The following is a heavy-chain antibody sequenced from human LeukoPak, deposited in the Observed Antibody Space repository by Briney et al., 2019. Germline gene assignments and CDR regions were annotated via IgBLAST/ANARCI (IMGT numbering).Heavy chain of an antibody. CDR3: ARDILLGSGYDCR. J-gene: IGHJ4*02. Sequence: ASVKVSCKASGYTFTGYYMHWVRQAPGQGLEWMGWINPNSGGTNYAQKFQGRVTMTRDTSISTAYMELSRLRSDDTAVYYCARDILLGSGYDCRWGQGTLVTVSS. CDR2: INPNSGGT. CDR1: GYTFTGYY. D-gene: IGHD5-12*01. V-gene: IGHV1-2*02.